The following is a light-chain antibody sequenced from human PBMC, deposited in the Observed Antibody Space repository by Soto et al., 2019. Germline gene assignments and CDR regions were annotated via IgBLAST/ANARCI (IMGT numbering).Light chain of an antibody. Sequence: IVLTQSPGTLSLSPGERATLSCRASQSVSSNYVSWYQQKPGQAPRLLIYAASSRTTGIPHAFSGSGSGTNFTLTIISFEPEDVAAYYCQQYCNNRSMTFGQGTRVEIK. CDR3: QQYCNNRSMT. J-gene: IGKJ5*01. V-gene: IGKV3-20*01. CDR1: QSVSSNY. CDR2: AAS.